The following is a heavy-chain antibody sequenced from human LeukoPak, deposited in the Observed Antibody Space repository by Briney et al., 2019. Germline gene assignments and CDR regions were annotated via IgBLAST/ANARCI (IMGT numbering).Heavy chain of an antibody. CDR3: AREIRTSMVRGVMSWFDP. Sequence: SETLSLTCTVSGGSISSYSWSWIRQPAGKGLEWIGRIFASGSTKYNPSLKSRVTMSVETSKKQFSLKLSSVTAADTAVYYCAREIRTSMVRGVMSWFDPWGQGTLVTVSS. J-gene: IGHJ5*02. CDR1: GGSISSYS. V-gene: IGHV4-4*07. D-gene: IGHD3-10*01. CDR2: IFASGST.